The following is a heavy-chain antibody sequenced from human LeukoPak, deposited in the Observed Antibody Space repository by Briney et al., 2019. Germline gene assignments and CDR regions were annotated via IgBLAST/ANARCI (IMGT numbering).Heavy chain of an antibody. CDR1: GFSFSDYS. CDR2: LTSTGKTI. J-gene: IGHJ6*03. Sequence: GGSLRLSCAASGFSFSDYSMCWIRQAPGKGLEWVSYLTSTGKTIYYSDSVKGRFTISRDNAKNSLFLRLNSLRAEDTAVYFCARGLKWPTSYYHMDLWGKGTTVTVSS. V-gene: IGHV3-11*01. D-gene: IGHD5-12*01. CDR3: ARGLKWPTSYYHMDL.